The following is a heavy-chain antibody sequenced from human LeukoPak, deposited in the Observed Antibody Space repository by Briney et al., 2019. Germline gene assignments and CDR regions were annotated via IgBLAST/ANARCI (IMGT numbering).Heavy chain of an antibody. CDR2: ISGSGGST. Sequence: GGSLRLSCAAPGFTFSSYAMSWVRQAPGKGLEWVSAISGSGGSTYYADSVKGRFTISRDNSKNTLYLQMNSLRAEDTAVYYCAKDSVNYYGSGSFYNYWGQGTLVTVSS. CDR3: AKDSVNYYGSGSFYNY. D-gene: IGHD3-10*01. CDR1: GFTFSSYA. V-gene: IGHV3-23*01. J-gene: IGHJ4*02.